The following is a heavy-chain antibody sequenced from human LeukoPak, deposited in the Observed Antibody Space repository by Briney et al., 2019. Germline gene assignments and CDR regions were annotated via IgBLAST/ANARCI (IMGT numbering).Heavy chain of an antibody. CDR1: GFTFSSYW. CDR2: IKEDGSEK. CDR3: ARVHYSSGWYIDY. Sequence: GGSLGLSCAASGFTFSSYWMSWVRQAPGKGLEWVANIKEDGSEKYYVDSVKGRFTISRDNAKNSLYLQMNSLRVEDTAAYYCARVHYSSGWYIDYWGQGTLVTVSS. V-gene: IGHV3-7*01. J-gene: IGHJ4*02. D-gene: IGHD6-19*01.